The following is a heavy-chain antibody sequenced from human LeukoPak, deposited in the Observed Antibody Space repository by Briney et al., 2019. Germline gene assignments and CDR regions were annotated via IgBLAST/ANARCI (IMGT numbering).Heavy chain of an antibody. V-gene: IGHV7-4-1*02. CDR1: GYTFTNYA. CDR2: IHPSTGNP. Sequence: GASAKVSCKASGYTFTNYAMNWVRQAPGRGLEWMGWIHPSTGNPTYAQGFTGRFVFSLDTSVSTTYLQISSLKAEDTAVYYCARAYQHLGELSLPNYWGQGTLVTVSS. CDR3: ARAYQHLGELSLPNY. J-gene: IGHJ4*02. D-gene: IGHD3-16*02.